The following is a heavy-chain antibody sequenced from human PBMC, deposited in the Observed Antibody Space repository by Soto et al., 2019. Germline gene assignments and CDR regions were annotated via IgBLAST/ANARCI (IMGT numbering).Heavy chain of an antibody. CDR1: GFTFSNSA. V-gene: IGHV1-58*01. Sequence: ASVKVSCKTSGFTFSNSAVQWVRQARGQRLEWIAWIVVGSGNTKYAQNFQGRVTITRDMSTSTAYMELSSLRSEDTAVYYCAEEPYPGGSCCSFDLWGQGTMVTVSS. CDR2: IVVGSGNT. CDR3: AEEPYPGGSCCSFDL. J-gene: IGHJ3*01. D-gene: IGHD2-15*01.